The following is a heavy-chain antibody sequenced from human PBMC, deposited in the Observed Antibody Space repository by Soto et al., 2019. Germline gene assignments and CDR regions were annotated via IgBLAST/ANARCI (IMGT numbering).Heavy chain of an antibody. CDR3: ARGGWIQLWSTGYYGMDV. CDR1: GGSISSGGYY. CDR2: IYYSGST. D-gene: IGHD5-18*01. V-gene: IGHV4-31*03. J-gene: IGHJ6*02. Sequence: QVQLHESGPGLVKTSQTLSLTCSVSGGSISSGGYYWSWIRQHPGKGLEWIGYIYYSGSTYYNPSLKSRVTISVDTSKNQFSLKLSSVTAADTAVYYCARGGWIQLWSTGYYGMDVWGQGTTVTVSS.